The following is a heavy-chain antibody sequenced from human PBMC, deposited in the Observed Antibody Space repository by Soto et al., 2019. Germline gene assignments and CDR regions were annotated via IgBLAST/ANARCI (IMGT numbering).Heavy chain of an antibody. CDR1: GGTFNNYA. J-gene: IGHJ6*02. V-gene: IGHV1-69*12. CDR2: TIPMFGTT. CDR3: TRCGIRYHSIGFYLGIDGMDV. D-gene: IGHD3-22*01. Sequence: QVQLVQSGAEVKKPESSVRVSCKASGGTFNNYAITWVRQTPGQGLEWMGGTIPMFGTTNYAEKFQGRVTITADESQNTAYMELSSLGSEDTAVYYCTRCGIRYHSIGFYLGIDGMDVWGQGTTVIVSS.